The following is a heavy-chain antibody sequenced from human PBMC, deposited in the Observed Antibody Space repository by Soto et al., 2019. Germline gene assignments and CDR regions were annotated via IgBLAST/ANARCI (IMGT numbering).Heavy chain of an antibody. D-gene: IGHD3-3*01. V-gene: IGHV3-53*04. Sequence: PGGSLRLSCAASGFTVSSNYMSWVRQAPGKGLEWVSVIYSGGSTYYADSVKGRFTISRHNSKNTLYLQMNSLRAEDTAVYYCARTRYYDFWSGYYNPLDDAFDIWGQGTMVTVSS. CDR3: ARTRYYDFWSGYYNPLDDAFDI. CDR1: GFTVSSNY. J-gene: IGHJ3*02. CDR2: IYSGGST.